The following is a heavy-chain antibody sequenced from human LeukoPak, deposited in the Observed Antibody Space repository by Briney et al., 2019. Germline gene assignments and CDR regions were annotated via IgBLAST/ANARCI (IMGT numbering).Heavy chain of an antibody. V-gene: IGHV1-46*01. Sequence: ASVKVSCKATGYTFTAYYMHWVRQAPGQGLEWMGLINPSGSDTVYAQKFQGRVTMTRDMSTSTVYMELSSLRSEDTAVYYCARDRNTAIVTFDYWGQGTLVTVSS. CDR3: ARDRNTAIVTFDY. CDR1: GYTFTAYY. D-gene: IGHD5-18*01. CDR2: INPSGSDT. J-gene: IGHJ4*02.